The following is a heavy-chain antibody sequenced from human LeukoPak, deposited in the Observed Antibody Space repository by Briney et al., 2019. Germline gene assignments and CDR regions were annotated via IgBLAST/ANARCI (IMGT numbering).Heavy chain of an antibody. CDR1: GFTFSSYG. D-gene: IGHD3-9*01. V-gene: IGHV3-33*01. Sequence: GRSLRLSCAASGFTFSSYGMHWVRQAPGKGLEWVAVIWYDGSNKYYADSVKGRFTISRDNSKNMLYLQMNSLRAEDTAVYYCARGYYDILTGSYYYGMDVWGKGTTVTVSS. CDR3: ARGYYDILTGSYYYGMDV. CDR2: IWYDGSNK. J-gene: IGHJ6*04.